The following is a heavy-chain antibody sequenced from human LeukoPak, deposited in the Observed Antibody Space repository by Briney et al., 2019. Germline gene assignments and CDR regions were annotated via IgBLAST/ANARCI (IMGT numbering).Heavy chain of an antibody. CDR1: GGSFSGYY. CDR2: INHSGST. V-gene: IGHV4-34*01. CDR3: ARLLWNDAFDI. J-gene: IGHJ3*02. Sequence: SETLSLTCAVYGGSFSGYYWSWIRQPPGKGLEWIGEINHSGSTNYNPSLKSRVTISVDTSKNQFSLKLSSVTAADTAVYYCARLLWNDAFDIWGQGTMVTVSS. D-gene: IGHD3-16*01.